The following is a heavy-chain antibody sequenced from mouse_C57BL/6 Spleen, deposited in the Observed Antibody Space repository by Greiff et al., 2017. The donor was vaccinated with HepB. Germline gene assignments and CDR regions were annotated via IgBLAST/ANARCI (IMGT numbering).Heavy chain of an antibody. CDR3: ARSPSYDYDRFDY. V-gene: IGHV1-72*01. D-gene: IGHD2-4*01. CDR1: GYTFTSYW. CDR2: IDPNSGGT. J-gene: IGHJ2*01. Sequence: QVHVKQPGAELVKPGASVKLSCKASGYTFTSYWMHWVKQRPGRGLEWIGRIDPNSGGTKYNEKFKSKATLTVDKPSSTAYMQLSSLTSEDSAVYYCARSPSYDYDRFDYWGQGTTLTVSS.